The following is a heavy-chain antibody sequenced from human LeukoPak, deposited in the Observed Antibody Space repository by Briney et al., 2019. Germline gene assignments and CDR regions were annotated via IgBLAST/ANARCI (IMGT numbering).Heavy chain of an antibody. J-gene: IGHJ5*02. Sequence: ASVKVSCKASGYTFTSYYINWVRQATGQGLEWMGWINPNNGNTIYAQKFQGRVTMTRNTSINTAYMELSSLRSEDTAVYYCARGLGRYAIAAGPPWGQGTLVTVSS. D-gene: IGHD6-13*01. V-gene: IGHV1-8*01. CDR3: ARGLGRYAIAAGPP. CDR1: GYTFTSYY. CDR2: INPNNGNT.